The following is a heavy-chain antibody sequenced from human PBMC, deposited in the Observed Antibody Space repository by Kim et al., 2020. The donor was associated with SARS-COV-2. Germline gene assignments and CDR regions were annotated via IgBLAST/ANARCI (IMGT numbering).Heavy chain of an antibody. CDR2: ISDDGRTA. Sequence: GGSLRLSCAASGFTFSYYSMHWVRQAPGKGLEWMSRISDDGRTANYADSVKGRFTISRDNAKNTLSLQMNSLRVEDTAAYYCARTMAAANSEYFHHWGQGTLVTVSS. V-gene: IGHV3-74*01. CDR1: GFTFSYYS. J-gene: IGHJ1*01. CDR3: ARTMAAANSEYFHH. D-gene: IGHD6-13*01.